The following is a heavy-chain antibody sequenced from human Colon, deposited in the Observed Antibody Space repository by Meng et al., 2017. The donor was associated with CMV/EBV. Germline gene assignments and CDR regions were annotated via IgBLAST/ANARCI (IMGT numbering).Heavy chain of an antibody. CDR1: GGTFPYYY. J-gene: IGHJ4*02. D-gene: IGHD3-22*01. CDR3: ARGSYYSGNYPRRQYFEY. V-gene: IGHV4-34*01. CDR2: VHHDGSV. Sequence: SETLSLTCVVDGGTFPYYYWSWIRQTPEKGLEWIGEVHHDGSVKGSASLNGRVIISADASSRRFSLNLTSVTAADSGVYFCARGSYYSGNYPRRQYFEYWGQGTQVTVSS.